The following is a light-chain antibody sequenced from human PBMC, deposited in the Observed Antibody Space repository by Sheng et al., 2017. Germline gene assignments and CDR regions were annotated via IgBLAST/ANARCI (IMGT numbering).Light chain of an antibody. CDR1: QNINNN. V-gene: IGKV3-15*01. Sequence: EIVMTQSPATLSVSPGERATLSCRASQNINNNLAWYQQKPGQPPSLLVYGASTRATGIPARFSGSGSETEFTLSISSLQSGDFGVYYCQQYNNWPRTFGQGTRLEIK. CDR3: QQYNNWPRT. J-gene: IGKJ5*01. CDR2: GAS.